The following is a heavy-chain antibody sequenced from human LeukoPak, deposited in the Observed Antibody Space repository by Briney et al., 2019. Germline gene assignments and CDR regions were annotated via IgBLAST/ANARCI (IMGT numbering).Heavy chain of an antibody. V-gene: IGHV1-2*04. CDR2: INPNSGGT. Sequence: ASVKVSCKASGYTFTGYYMHWVRQAPGQGLEWMGWINPNSGGTNYAQKFQGWVTMTRDASISTAYMELSSLRSDDTAVYSCARSTHSSSWDERGNWFDPWGQGTLVTVSS. CDR1: GYTFTGYY. J-gene: IGHJ5*02. CDR3: ARSTHSSSWDERGNWFDP. D-gene: IGHD6-13*01.